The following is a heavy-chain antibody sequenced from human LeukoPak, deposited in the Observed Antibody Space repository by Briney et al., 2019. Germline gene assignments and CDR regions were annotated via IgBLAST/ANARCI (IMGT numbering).Heavy chain of an antibody. CDR2: INPNSGGT. J-gene: IGHJ4*02. Sequence: GASVKVSCKASGYTFTSYGISWVRQAPGQGLEWMGWINPNSGGTNYAQKFQGRVTMTRDTSISTAYMELSRLRSDDTAVYYCAREEMATGHYWGQGTLVTVSS. CDR1: GYTFTSYG. CDR3: AREEMATGHY. D-gene: IGHD5-24*01. V-gene: IGHV1-2*02.